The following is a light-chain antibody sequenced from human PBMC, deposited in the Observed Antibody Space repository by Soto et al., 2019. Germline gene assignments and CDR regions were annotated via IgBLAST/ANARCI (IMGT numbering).Light chain of an antibody. Sequence: DIQMTQSPSTLSASVGDRVTITCRASQSISSWLAWYQQKPGKAPKLLIYDASSLESGVPSRFSGSGAGTEFTLTISSRQTDDCATYDCQQYNSYWTFGQGTKVEIK. CDR2: DAS. V-gene: IGKV1-5*01. CDR1: QSISSW. J-gene: IGKJ1*01. CDR3: QQYNSYWT.